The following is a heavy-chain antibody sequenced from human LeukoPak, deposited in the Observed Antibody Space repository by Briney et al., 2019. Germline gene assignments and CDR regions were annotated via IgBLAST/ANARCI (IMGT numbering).Heavy chain of an antibody. CDR3: ARGRGVVYRDWFDH. CDR1: SGTFSDYY. Sequence: SETLSLTCAVYSGTFSDYYWTWIPQPPGKGLEWMGEINHSGRNKYNPSLNSLVTISVETTNTHFFLAMKPMTAADTAFYCWARGRGVVYRDWFDHWGKGTLVTVS. CDR2: INHSGRN. J-gene: IGHJ5*02. D-gene: IGHD2-8*02. V-gene: IGHV4-34*01.